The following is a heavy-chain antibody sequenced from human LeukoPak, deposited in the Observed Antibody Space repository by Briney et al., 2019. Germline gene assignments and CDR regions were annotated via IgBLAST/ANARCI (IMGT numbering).Heavy chain of an antibody. Sequence: GASVKVSCKASGYTFTSYGISWVRQAPGQGLEWMGWISAYNGNTNYAQKLQGRVTMTTDTSTSTAYMELRSLRSDDTAVYYCARAYSSGWRYYYYYMDVWGKGTTVTVSS. J-gene: IGHJ6*03. CDR2: ISAYNGNT. CDR3: ARAYSSGWRYYYYYMDV. D-gene: IGHD6-19*01. CDR1: GYTFTSYG. V-gene: IGHV1-18*01.